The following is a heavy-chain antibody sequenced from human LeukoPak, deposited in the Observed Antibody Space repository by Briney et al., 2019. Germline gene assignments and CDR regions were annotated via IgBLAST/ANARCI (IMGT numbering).Heavy chain of an antibody. CDR2: IYYSGST. D-gene: IGHD5-12*01. V-gene: IGHV4-59*01. CDR1: GGSIISYY. CDR3: AGRIAASWFDT. Sequence: SETLSLTCTVSGGSIISYYWSWIRQPPGKGLEWIGYIYYSGSTNYNPTLKSRVPISVDTSKNQFSLKLSSVTAADTAVYYCAGRIAASWFDTSGQGTLVTVSS. J-gene: IGHJ5*02.